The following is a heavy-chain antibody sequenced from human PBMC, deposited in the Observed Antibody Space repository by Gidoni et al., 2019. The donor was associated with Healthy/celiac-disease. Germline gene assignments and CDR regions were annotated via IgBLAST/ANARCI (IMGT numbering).Heavy chain of an antibody. Sequence: APGKVLEWVSCISSSSSYRSHAESVKGRLTISRENAKNSLYLPVNSVRAEDTAVYYWARASHRLRWNPVVFDPWGQVTLVTVSS. D-gene: IGHD4-17*01. V-gene: IGHV3-21*01. CDR2: ISSSSSYR. CDR3: ARASHRLRWNPVVFDP. J-gene: IGHJ5*02.